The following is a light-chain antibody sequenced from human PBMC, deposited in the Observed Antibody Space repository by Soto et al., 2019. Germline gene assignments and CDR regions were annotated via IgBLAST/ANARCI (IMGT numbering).Light chain of an antibody. V-gene: IGLV1-40*01. CDR1: SSNIGAGYD. Sequence: QAVVTQPPSVSGVPGQRVTISCTGSSSNIGAGYDVHWYQQLPGTAPKLLIYGNSNRPSGVPDRFSGSKSGTSASLAITGLQAEDEADYYCQSYDSSLSGYVVFGGGTKVTVL. CDR3: QSYDSSLSGYVV. CDR2: GNS. J-gene: IGLJ2*01.